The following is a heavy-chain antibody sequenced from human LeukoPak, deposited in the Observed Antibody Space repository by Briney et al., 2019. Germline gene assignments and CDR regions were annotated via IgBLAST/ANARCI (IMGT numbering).Heavy chain of an antibody. CDR1: GFTFSSYA. J-gene: IGHJ4*02. Sequence: GRSLRLSCAASGFTFSSYAMHWVRQAPGKGLEWVAVISYDGSNKYYAGSVKGRFTISRDNSKNTLYLQMNSLRAEDTAVYYCARDLRYFDWFILDYWGQGTLVTVSS. V-gene: IGHV3-30*04. D-gene: IGHD3-9*01. CDR3: ARDLRYFDWFILDY. CDR2: ISYDGSNK.